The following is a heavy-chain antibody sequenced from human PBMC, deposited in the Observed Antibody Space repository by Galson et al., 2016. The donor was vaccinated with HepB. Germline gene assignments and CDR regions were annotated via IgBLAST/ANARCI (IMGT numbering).Heavy chain of an antibody. Sequence: SLRLSCAASGFTFTTHTMNWVRQAPGKGLESISYVSTNGATIHYADSVKGRFTVSRDNAKNSLFLQMDSLGAEDTAVYYCARDLIAAPGKTFFYYYYHLDGWGKGTTVPVSS. CDR2: VSTNGATI. V-gene: IGHV3-48*01. D-gene: IGHD6-13*01. CDR3: ARDLIAAPGKTFFYYYYHLDG. J-gene: IGHJ6*03. CDR1: GFTFTTHT.